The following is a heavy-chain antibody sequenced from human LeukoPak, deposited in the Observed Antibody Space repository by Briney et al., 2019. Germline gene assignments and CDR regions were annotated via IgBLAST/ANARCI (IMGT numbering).Heavy chain of an antibody. CDR1: GYSFTTYW. CDR3: ARQRGASGAINWLDP. V-gene: IGHV5-51*01. D-gene: IGHD3-10*01. Sequence: GESLKISCKTSGYSFTTYWIGWVRQLPGEGLEWMGVIYPDDSDTRYSPSFQGQVTISADESISTAYLQWTSLKASDSAIYYCARQRGASGAINWLDPWGQGTLVTVSS. CDR2: IYPDDSDT. J-gene: IGHJ5*02.